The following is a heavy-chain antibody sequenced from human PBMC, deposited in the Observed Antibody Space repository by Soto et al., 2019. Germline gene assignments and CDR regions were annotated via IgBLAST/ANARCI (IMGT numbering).Heavy chain of an antibody. J-gene: IGHJ6*02. Sequence: SETLSLTCAVYGGSFSGYYWSWIRQPPGKGLEWIGEINHSGSTNYNPSLKSRVTISVDTSKNQFSLKLSSVTAADTAVYYCARVSTVTTVYGMDVWGQGTTVTVS. D-gene: IGHD4-17*01. CDR2: INHSGST. CDR3: ARVSTVTTVYGMDV. CDR1: GGSFSGYY. V-gene: IGHV4-34*01.